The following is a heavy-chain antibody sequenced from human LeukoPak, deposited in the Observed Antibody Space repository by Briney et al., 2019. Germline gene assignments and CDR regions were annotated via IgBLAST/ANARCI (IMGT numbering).Heavy chain of an antibody. V-gene: IGHV4-4*07. Sequence: PSETLSLTCTVSGGSISSYYWSWIRQPAGKGLEWIGRLYASGSSNSSDYNPSLKSRVTMSGDTSKNQFSLRLTSVTAADSAIYYCASGTMSSHYYGLDVWGQGTTVTVSS. J-gene: IGHJ6*02. CDR2: LYASGSS. CDR1: GGSISSYY. CDR3: ASGTMSSHYYGLDV. D-gene: IGHD3-10*02.